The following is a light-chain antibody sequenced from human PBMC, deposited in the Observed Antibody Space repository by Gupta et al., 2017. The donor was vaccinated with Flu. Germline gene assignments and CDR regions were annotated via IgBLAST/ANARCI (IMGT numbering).Light chain of an antibody. V-gene: IGKV3-11*01. CDR1: QSVSSY. Sequence: EIVLTQSPATLSLSPGERATLSCRASQSVSSYLAWYQQKPGQAPRLLIYDASNRATGIPARVTGSGDGTDFTLTINSREPEDFAVYYCQQRSNGHPLRTFGQGTKVEIK. CDR3: QQRSNGHPLRT. J-gene: IGKJ1*01. CDR2: DAS.